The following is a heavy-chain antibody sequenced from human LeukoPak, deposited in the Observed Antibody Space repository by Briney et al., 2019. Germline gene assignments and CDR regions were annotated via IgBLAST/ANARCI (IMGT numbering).Heavy chain of an antibody. J-gene: IGHJ4*02. CDR3: VKDYSTIAAAANPLFDY. V-gene: IGHV3-23*01. CDR1: GFTFSSYA. Sequence: GGSLRLSCAASGFTFSSYAVTWVRQAPGKGLEWISGITGSGDTTFYADSVKGRFTISRDNSKNTLYLQMHSLRAEDTAVYYCVKDYSTIAAAANPLFDYWGQGALVTVSS. D-gene: IGHD6-13*01. CDR2: ITGSGDTT.